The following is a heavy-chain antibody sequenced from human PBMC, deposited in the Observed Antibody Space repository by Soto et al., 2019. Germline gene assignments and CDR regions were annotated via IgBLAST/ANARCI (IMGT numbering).Heavy chain of an antibody. V-gene: IGHV4-4*09. D-gene: IGHD6-13*01. CDR2: IYRSGST. Sequence: PSETLSLTCTVSGDSVRNQYWSWIRRPPGRGLEWIGYIYRSGSTKYNPSLKSRVTISVDTSKNQFSLKLSSVTAADTAVYYCARHVSSSWYGVDWFDPWGQGTLVTVSS. J-gene: IGHJ5*02. CDR3: ARHVSSSWYGVDWFDP. CDR1: GDSVRNQY.